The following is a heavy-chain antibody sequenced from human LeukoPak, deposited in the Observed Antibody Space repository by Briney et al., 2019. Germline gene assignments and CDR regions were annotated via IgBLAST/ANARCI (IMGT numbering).Heavy chain of an antibody. V-gene: IGHV4-34*01. CDR1: GGSFSGYS. CDR2: ISHRGSI. J-gene: IGHJ4*02. CDR3: ARHTSGSSLDY. Sequence: SETLSLTCAVYGGSFSGYSWSWIRQPPGKGLEWVGEISHRGSINHNPSLKSRVTMSVDTSKNHFSLKLNSVTAADTAVYYCARHTSGSSLDYWGQGTLVTVSS. D-gene: IGHD6-25*01.